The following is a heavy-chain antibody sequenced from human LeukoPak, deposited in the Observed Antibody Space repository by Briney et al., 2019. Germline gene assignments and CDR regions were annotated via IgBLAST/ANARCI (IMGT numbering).Heavy chain of an antibody. CDR3: ARDPSSSGWYGYYFDY. CDR2: ISSSSSTI. J-gene: IGHJ4*02. Sequence: PGGSLRLSCAASGFSVSSDYMTWVRQAPGKGLEWVSYISSSSSTIYYADSVKGRFTISRDNAKNSLYLQMNSLRAEDTAVYYCARDPSSSGWYGYYFDYWGQGTLVSVSS. CDR1: GFSVSSDY. V-gene: IGHV3-48*04. D-gene: IGHD6-19*01.